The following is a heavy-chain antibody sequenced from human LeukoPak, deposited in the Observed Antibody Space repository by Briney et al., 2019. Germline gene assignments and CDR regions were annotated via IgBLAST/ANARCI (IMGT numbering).Heavy chain of an antibody. CDR1: GYSISSGYY. D-gene: IGHD2-15*01. CDR2: IYHSGST. V-gene: IGHV4-38-2*02. J-gene: IGHJ4*02. Sequence: SETLSLTCTVSGYSISSGYYWGWIRQPPGKGLEWIGSIYHSGSTYYNPSLKSRVTISVDTSKNQFSLKLSSVTAADTAVYYCAGVVVSQGGGYYFDYWGQGTLVTVSS. CDR3: AGVVVSQGGGYYFDY.